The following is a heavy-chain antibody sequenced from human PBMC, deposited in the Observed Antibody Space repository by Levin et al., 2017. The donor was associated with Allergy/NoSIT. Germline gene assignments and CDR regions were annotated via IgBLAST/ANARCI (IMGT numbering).Heavy chain of an antibody. CDR2: IHHSGST. J-gene: IGHJ4*02. D-gene: IGHD2/OR15-2a*01. CDR3: ARENIDTYFDY. Sequence: SETLSLTCTVSGGSITRGDYYWTWIRQPPGKGLEWIGYIHHSGSTYYNSSLKSRITMSVDTSKNQFSLKLTSVTAADTAMYYCARENIDTYFDYWGQGTLVTVSS. CDR1: GGSITRGDYY. V-gene: IGHV4-30-4*01.